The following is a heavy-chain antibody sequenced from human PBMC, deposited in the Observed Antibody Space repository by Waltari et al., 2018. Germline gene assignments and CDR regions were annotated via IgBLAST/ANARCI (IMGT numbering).Heavy chain of an antibody. Sequence: EVQLVESGGAVVQPGGALRLSCVVSGLTFEDFTMHWVRQAPGKGLEWVSFITWNAKTTSYADSVKGRFTISRDNSKYSLYLQMNSLRTEDSALYYCAKGGPRGSFDYWGQGTLVTVSS. CDR3: AKGGPRGSFDY. J-gene: IGHJ4*02. CDR2: ITWNAKTT. D-gene: IGHD3-16*01. CDR1: GLTFEDFT. V-gene: IGHV3-43*01.